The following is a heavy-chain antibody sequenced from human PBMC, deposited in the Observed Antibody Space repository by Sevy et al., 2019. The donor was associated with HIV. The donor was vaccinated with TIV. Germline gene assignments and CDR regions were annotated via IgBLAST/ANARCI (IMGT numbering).Heavy chain of an antibody. J-gene: IGHJ6*04. CDR1: GFTFSSYW. CDR2: TKEDGSDK. CDR3: ARWDV. V-gene: IGHV3-7*01. Sequence: GGSLKLSCAASGFTFSSYWINWVRQAPGKGLEWVANTKEDGSDKYYVDSVKGRFTISRDNAQNSLYLEMNSLRAEDTAVYYCARWDVWGKGTTVTVSS.